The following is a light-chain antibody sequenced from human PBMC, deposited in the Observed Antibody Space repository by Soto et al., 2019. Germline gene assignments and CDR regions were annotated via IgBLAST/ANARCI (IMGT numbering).Light chain of an antibody. Sequence: DIQMTQSPSSLSASVGDRVTITCRASQSISSYLNWYQQKPGKAPKLLIYPAASPQSRVPSRFSGSGSGTDFTLTISSLQPEDFATYYCQQSYSTPLTFGGGAKVAIK. CDR2: PAA. CDR3: QQSYSTPLT. J-gene: IGKJ4*01. V-gene: IGKV1-39*01. CDR1: QSISSY.